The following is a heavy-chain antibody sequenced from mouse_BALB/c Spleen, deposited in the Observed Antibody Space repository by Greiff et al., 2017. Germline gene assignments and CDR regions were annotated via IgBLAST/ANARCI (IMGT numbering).Heavy chain of an antibody. CDR2: IDPENGDT. D-gene: IGHD2-1*01. CDR1: GFNIKDYY. V-gene: IGHV14-4*02. J-gene: IGHJ3*01. CDR3: TRLGGNYGTWFAY. Sequence: VQLKESGAELVRSGASVKLSCTASGFNIKDYYMHWVKQRPEQGLEWIGWIDPENGDTEYAPKFQGKATMTADTSSNTAYLQLSSLTSEDSAVYYCTRLGGNYGTWFAYWGQGTLVTVSA.